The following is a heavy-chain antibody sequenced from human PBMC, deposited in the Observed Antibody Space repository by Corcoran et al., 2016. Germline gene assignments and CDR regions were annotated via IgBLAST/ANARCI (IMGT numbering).Heavy chain of an antibody. CDR2: MNPNSGNT. V-gene: IGHV1-8*01. CDR3: ARRSSSWYGWLVFDY. D-gene: IGHD6-13*01. J-gene: IGHJ4*02. Sequence: QVQLVQSGAEVKKPGASVKVSCKASGYTFTSYDINWVRQATGQGLEWMGWMNPNSGNTGYAQKFQGRVTMTRNTSISTAYMELRSLRSEDTAVYYCARRSSSWYGWLVFDYWGQGTLVTVSS. CDR1: GYTFTSYD.